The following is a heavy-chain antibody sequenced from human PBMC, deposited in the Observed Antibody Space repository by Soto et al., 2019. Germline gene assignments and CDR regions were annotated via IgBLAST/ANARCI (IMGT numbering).Heavy chain of an antibody. V-gene: IGHV1-18*01. CDR3: ARELGDYVWGSYRYTIDY. Sequence: QVQLVQSGAEVKKPGASVKVSCKASGYTFTSYGISWVRQAPGQGLEWMGWISAYNGNTNYAQKIQGRVTMTTDTSKSTAYMELRSLRSDDTAVYYCARELGDYVWGSYRYTIDYWGQGTLVTVSS. J-gene: IGHJ4*02. D-gene: IGHD3-16*02. CDR1: GYTFTSYG. CDR2: ISAYNGNT.